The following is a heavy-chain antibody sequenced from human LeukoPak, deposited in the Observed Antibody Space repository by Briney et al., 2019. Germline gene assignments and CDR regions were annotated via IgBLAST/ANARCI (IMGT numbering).Heavy chain of an antibody. CDR3: ARAIRHMVRGVNTQYYFDS. D-gene: IGHD3-10*01. CDR2: MNPNTGNT. V-gene: IGHV1-8*01. Sequence: GASVKVSCKASGYTFTSYDINWVRQATGQGLEWMGWMNPNTGNTGYVQKFQRRVTMTRSTSISTAYMELSSLRSEDTAMYYCARAIRHMVRGVNTQYYFDSWGQGTLVTVPS. J-gene: IGHJ4*02. CDR1: GYTFTSYD.